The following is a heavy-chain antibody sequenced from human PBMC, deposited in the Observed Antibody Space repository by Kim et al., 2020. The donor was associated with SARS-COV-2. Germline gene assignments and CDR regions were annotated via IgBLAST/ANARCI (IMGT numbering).Heavy chain of an antibody. J-gene: IGHJ4*02. Sequence: GGSLRLSCAASGFIFDDYAMHWVRQAPGKGPEWVSGISWNSGSIGYADPVKGRFTISRDNAKNSLYLQMNSLRAEDTALYYCAKDSSPRYGSGSYYYYFDYWGQGTLVTVSS. V-gene: IGHV3-9*01. D-gene: IGHD3-10*01. CDR1: GFIFDDYA. CDR3: AKDSSPRYGSGSYYYYFDY. CDR2: ISWNSGSI.